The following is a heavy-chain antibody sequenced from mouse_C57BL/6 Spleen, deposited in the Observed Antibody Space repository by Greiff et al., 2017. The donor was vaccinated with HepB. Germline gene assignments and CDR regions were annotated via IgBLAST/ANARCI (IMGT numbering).Heavy chain of an antibody. D-gene: IGHD1-1*01. J-gene: IGHJ2*01. CDR2: LRLKSDNDAT. Sequence: EVKVEESGGGLLQPGGSMKLSCVASGFTFSNYWMNWVRQSPEKGLEWVAQLRLKSDNDATHYAESVKGRFTISRDDSTSSVYLQMNNLRAEDTGIYYCTGGNSDYWGQGTTLTVSS. CDR3: TGGNSDY. V-gene: IGHV6-3*01. CDR1: GFTFSNYW.